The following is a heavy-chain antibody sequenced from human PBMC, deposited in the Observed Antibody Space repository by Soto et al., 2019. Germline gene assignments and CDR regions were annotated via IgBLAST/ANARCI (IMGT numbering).Heavy chain of an antibody. CDR2: VKSRTDGGTT. CDR1: GLTFVNAW. D-gene: IGHD3-10*01. V-gene: IGHV3-15*01. J-gene: IGHJ4*02. CDR3: TSLWFGELIFDY. Sequence: EVQLVESGGDLVKPGGPLSFSFAAPGLTFVNAWLSWVRQPPGKGREWVGRVKSRTDGGTTNYAAPVKGRFTISRDDSKNTLYLQMNSLKTEDTAVYYCTSLWFGELIFDYWGQGTLVTVSS.